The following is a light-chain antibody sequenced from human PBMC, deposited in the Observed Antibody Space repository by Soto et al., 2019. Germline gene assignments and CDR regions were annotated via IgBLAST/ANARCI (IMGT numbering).Light chain of an antibody. J-gene: IGKJ1*01. Sequence: AIQLTQSPSSLSASVGDRVTITCRASQGIGKDLGWYQQKPGKAPKLLIYAASSVQSGVPSRFSGSRSGPDVTLTISSLQPDDFPTYFCLQNYNHPWTFGQGTKVEI. V-gene: IGKV1-6*02. CDR2: AAS. CDR1: QGIGKD. CDR3: LQNYNHPWT.